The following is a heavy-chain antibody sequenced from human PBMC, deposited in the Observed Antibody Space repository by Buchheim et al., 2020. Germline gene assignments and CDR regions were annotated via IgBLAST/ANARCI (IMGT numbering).Heavy chain of an antibody. D-gene: IGHD6-6*01. V-gene: IGHV3-30*18. CDR2: ISYAGSNK. CDR1: GFTFSSYG. CDR3: AKDLTPYSSSQGSGNWFDP. J-gene: IGHJ5*02. Sequence: QVQLVESGGGVVQPGRSLRLSCAASGFTFSSYGMHWVRQAPGKGLEWVAVISYAGSNKYYADSVKGRFTISRDNSKQPMYWRMNSLRAEDTAVYYCAKDLTPYSSSQGSGNWFDPWGQGTL.